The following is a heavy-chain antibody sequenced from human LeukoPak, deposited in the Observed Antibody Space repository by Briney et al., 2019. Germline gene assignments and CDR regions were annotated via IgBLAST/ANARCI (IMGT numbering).Heavy chain of an antibody. Sequence: GGSLRLSCAAFGFTFSDYCMSWIRQAPGKGLEWVSYISSSSSYTNYADSVKGRFTISRDNAKNSLYLQMNSLRAEDTAVYYCARLGWATAPLDYWGQGTLVTVSS. CDR1: GFTFSDYC. D-gene: IGHD5-12*01. CDR3: ARLGWATAPLDY. V-gene: IGHV3-11*06. CDR2: ISSSSSYT. J-gene: IGHJ4*02.